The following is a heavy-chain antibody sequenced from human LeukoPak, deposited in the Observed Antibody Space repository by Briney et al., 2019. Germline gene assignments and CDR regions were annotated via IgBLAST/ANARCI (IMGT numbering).Heavy chain of an antibody. Sequence: SETLSLTCAVSGYSTSSGYYWGWIRQPPGKGLEWIGSIYHSGSTYYNPSLKSRITISVDTSKNQFSLKLSSVTAADTAVYYCARILRTTRTPFDYWGQGTLVTVSS. V-gene: IGHV4-38-2*01. CDR1: GYSTSSGYY. J-gene: IGHJ4*02. CDR2: IYHSGST. CDR3: ARILRTTRTPFDY. D-gene: IGHD1-1*01.